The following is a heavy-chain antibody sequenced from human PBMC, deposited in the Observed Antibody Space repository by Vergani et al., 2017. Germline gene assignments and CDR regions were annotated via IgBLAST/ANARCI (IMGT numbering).Heavy chain of an antibody. Sequence: QVQLQESGPGLVKPSQTLSLTCTVSCGTISSGGYYWSWIRQHPGTGLEWIGYIYYSGSTYYNPSLKSRVTISVDTSKNQLSLKLSSVTAADTAVYYCARDYGNYYFDYWGQGTLVTFSS. CDR1: CGTISSGGYY. CDR2: IYYSGST. V-gene: IGHV4-31*03. J-gene: IGHJ4*02. CDR3: ARDYGNYYFDY. D-gene: IGHD4-11*01.